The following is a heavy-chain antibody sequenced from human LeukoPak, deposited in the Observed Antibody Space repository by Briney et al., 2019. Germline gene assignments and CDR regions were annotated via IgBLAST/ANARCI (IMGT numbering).Heavy chain of an antibody. CDR1: GFTFSDYY. J-gene: IGHJ3*02. D-gene: IGHD1-1*01. V-gene: IGHV3-11*01. Sequence: GGSLRLSGAASGFTFSDYYMSWIRQAPGKGLEWVSYISSSGSTIYYADSVKGRFTISRDNAKNSLYLQMNSLRAEDTAVHYCARETAPGAFDIWGQGTMVTVSS. CDR2: ISSSGSTI. CDR3: ARETAPGAFDI.